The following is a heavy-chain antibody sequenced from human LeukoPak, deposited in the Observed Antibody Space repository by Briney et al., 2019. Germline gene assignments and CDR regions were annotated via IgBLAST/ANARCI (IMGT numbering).Heavy chain of an antibody. CDR1: GLTFSGYD. D-gene: IGHD3-3*01. CDR3: AKDFWSATYYFDY. Sequence: GGSLRLSCAASGLTFSGYDIHWVRQAPGKGLEWVAVISYDGSNKYYADSVKGRFTIPRDNSKNTLYLQMTSLRAEDTAVYYCAKDFWSATYYFDYWGQGTLVTVSS. CDR2: ISYDGSNK. J-gene: IGHJ4*02. V-gene: IGHV3-30*18.